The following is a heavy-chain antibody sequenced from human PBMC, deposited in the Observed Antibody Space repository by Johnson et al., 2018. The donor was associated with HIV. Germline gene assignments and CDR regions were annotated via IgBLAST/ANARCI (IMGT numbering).Heavy chain of an antibody. CDR2: IYSGGSP. J-gene: IGHJ3*02. Sequence: VQLVESGGGLVQPGGSLRLSCAASGFTVSSNYMSWVRQAPGKGLEWVSVIYSGGSPYYADSVTGRSTISRDNSKNTLYLQMHGLRAQDTAVYYCARDGRVVTEAFDIWGQGTMVTVSS. D-gene: IGHD2-2*01. CDR3: ARDGRVVTEAFDI. V-gene: IGHV3-66*01. CDR1: GFTVSSNY.